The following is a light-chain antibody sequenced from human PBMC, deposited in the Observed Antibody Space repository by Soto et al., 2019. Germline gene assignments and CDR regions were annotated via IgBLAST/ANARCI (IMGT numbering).Light chain of an antibody. Sequence: QSVLTQPASVSGSPGQSIAISCTGTSSDFGAYNYVSWYQHRPDKVPELMIYDVSNRPSGVSNRFSGSKSGNTASLTISGLQAEDEADYYCSSYTSGSTPYVFGTGTRSPS. CDR2: DVS. CDR3: SSYTSGSTPYV. CDR1: SSDFGAYNY. J-gene: IGLJ1*01. V-gene: IGLV2-14*03.